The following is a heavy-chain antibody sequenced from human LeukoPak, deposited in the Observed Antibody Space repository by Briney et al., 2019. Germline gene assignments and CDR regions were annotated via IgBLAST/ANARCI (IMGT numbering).Heavy chain of an antibody. V-gene: IGHV4-61*02. CDR2: IYTSGST. J-gene: IGHJ4*02. CDR1: GGSISSGSYY. Sequence: SQTLSLTCTVSGGSISSGSYYWSWIRQPAGKGLEWIGRIYTSGSTNYNPSLKSRVTISVDTSKNQFSLKLSSVTAADTAVYYCARGGCTNGVCYLDYWGQGTLVTVSS. CDR3: ARGGCTNGVCYLDY. D-gene: IGHD2-8*01.